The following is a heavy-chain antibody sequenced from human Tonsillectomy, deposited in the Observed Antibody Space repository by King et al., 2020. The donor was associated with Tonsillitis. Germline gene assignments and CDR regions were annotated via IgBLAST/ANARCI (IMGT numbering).Heavy chain of an antibody. CDR3: ATVPLWGSSGWYEYYYGMDV. V-gene: IGHV3-23*04. J-gene: IGHJ6*02. Sequence: VQLVESGGGLVQPGGSLRLSCAASGFTFSSYAMTWVRQAPGKGLEWVSAISSSGVSTYYADSVKGRFTISRDNSKNTLYLQMNSLRAEDTAVYYCATVPLWGSSGWYEYYYGMDVWGQGTTVTVSS. CDR1: GFTFSSYA. CDR2: ISSSGVST. D-gene: IGHD6-19*01.